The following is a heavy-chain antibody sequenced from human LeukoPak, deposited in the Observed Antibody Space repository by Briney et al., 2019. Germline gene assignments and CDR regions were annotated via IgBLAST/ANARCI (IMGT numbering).Heavy chain of an antibody. V-gene: IGHV4-39*07. CDR2: IYYSGST. Sequence: SETLSLTCTVSGDSISSSSYYWGWIRQPPRKELEWIGCIYYSGSTYYNPSLNSRVTISVDASKNQSSLKLSSVTAADTAVYYCARDYLGGNPDAFDIWGQGTIVTVSS. CDR3: ARDYLGGNPDAFDI. CDR1: GDSISSSSYY. D-gene: IGHD4-23*01. J-gene: IGHJ3*02.